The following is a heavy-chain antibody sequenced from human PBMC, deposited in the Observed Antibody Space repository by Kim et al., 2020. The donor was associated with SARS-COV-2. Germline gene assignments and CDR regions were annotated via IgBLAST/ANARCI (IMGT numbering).Heavy chain of an antibody. CDR3: ARLMMATISRWTYYYYGMDV. J-gene: IGHJ6*02. D-gene: IGHD5-12*01. CDR2: ISSSSSYI. Sequence: GGSLRLSCAASGFTFSSYSMNWVRQAPGKGLEWVSSISSSSSYIYYADSVKGRFTISRDNAKNSLYLQMNSLRAEDTAVYYCARLMMATISRWTYYYYGMDVWGQGTTVTVSS. CDR1: GFTFSSYS. V-gene: IGHV3-21*01.